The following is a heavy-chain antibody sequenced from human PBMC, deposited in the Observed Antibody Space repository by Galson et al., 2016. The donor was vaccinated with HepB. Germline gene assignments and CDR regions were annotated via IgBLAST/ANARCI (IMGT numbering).Heavy chain of an antibody. CDR2: IDRSNDFI. J-gene: IGHJ3*01. Sequence: SLRLSCAASGITFRDHYMSWIRQVPGKGLEWVSSIDRSNDFIHYADSVKGRFTMSRDNAENSLYLQMNSLRPEDTAVYYCGRGDEFDVWGRGTMVTVSS. D-gene: IGHD3-16*01. CDR3: GRGDEFDV. V-gene: IGHV3-11*06. CDR1: GITFRDHY.